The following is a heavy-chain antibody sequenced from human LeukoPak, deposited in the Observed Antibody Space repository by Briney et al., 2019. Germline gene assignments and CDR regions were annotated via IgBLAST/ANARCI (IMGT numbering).Heavy chain of an antibody. CDR3: ARADPDDFWSGYRPNGAFDI. D-gene: IGHD3-3*01. J-gene: IGHJ3*02. Sequence: RASVKVSCKASGYTFTGYYMHWVRQAPGQGLEWMGWINPNSGGTNYAQKFQGRVTMTRDTSISTAYMELSRLRSDDTAVYYCARADPDDFWSGYRPNGAFDIWGQGTMVTVS. V-gene: IGHV1-2*02. CDR1: GYTFTGYY. CDR2: INPNSGGT.